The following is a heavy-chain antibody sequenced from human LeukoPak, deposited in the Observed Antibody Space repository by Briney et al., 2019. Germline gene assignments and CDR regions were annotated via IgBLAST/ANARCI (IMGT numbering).Heavy chain of an antibody. V-gene: IGHV1-18*01. CDR2: ISAYNGNT. CDR1: GYTFTSYG. Sequence: ASVKVSCKASGYTFTSYGISWVRQAPGQGLEWMGWISAYNGNTNYAQKLQGRDTMTTDTSTSTAYMELRSLRSYDTAVYYCARGASWNSNLGGYYYYGMDVWGQGTTVTVSS. J-gene: IGHJ6*02. D-gene: IGHD1-7*01. CDR3: ARGASWNSNLGGYYYYGMDV.